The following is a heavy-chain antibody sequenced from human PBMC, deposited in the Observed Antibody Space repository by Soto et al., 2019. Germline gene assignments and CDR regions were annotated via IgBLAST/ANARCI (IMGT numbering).Heavy chain of an antibody. CDR2: ISYDGSNK. J-gene: IGHJ6*02. D-gene: IGHD1-7*01. V-gene: IGHV3-30*18. CDR3: AKDQDNWNYSYYYGMDV. CDR1: GFTFSSYG. Sequence: PGGSLRLSCAASGFTFSSYGMHWVRQAPGKGLEWVAVISYDGSNKYYADSVKGRFTISRDNSKNTQYLQMNSLRAEDTAVYYCAKDQDNWNYSYYYGMDVWGQGTTVTVSS.